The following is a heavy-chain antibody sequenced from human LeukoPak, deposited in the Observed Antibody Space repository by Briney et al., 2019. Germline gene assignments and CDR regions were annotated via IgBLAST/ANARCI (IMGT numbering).Heavy chain of an antibody. D-gene: IGHD6-6*01. CDR3: ARLVRGRYFDY. CDR2: IYYSGST. J-gene: IGHJ4*02. V-gene: IGHV4-39*01. CDR1: GGSISSSSYY. Sequence: SETLSLTCTVSGGSISSSSYYWGWIRQPPGKGLEWIGSIYYSGSTYYNPSLKSRVTISVDTSKNQFSLKLSSVTAADTAVYYCARLVRGRYFDYWGQGTLVTVSS.